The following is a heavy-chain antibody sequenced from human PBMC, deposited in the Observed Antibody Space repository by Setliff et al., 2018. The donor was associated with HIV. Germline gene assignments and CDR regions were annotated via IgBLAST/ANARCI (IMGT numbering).Heavy chain of an antibody. CDR3: ARGESTTWDLAEYFQH. D-gene: IGHD2-2*01. Sequence: SETLSLTGTVSGVSVSSGGYYWSWIRQHPGKGLEWIGYVYYTGTSYFNPSLKSRITISVDTSKNHFSLKLGFVTAADTAVYYCARGESTTWDLAEYFQHWGHGTLVTVSS. CDR2: VYYTGTS. CDR1: GVSVSSGGYY. V-gene: IGHV4-31*03. J-gene: IGHJ1*01.